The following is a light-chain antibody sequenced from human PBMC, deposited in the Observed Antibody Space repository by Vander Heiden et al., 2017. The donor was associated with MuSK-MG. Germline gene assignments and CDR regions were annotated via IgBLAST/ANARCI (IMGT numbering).Light chain of an antibody. J-gene: IGKJ4*01. Sequence: DIQMTQSPSFLSASIGDRVTITCQASQDVANYLSWYQQKPGKAPKLLIYDGSILEAGVPSRFSGVGSGTDFSFTINTLQPEDIATYYCQQYDNIPLTFGGGTKGEIK. CDR3: QQYDNIPLT. CDR2: DGS. V-gene: IGKV1-33*01. CDR1: QDVANY.